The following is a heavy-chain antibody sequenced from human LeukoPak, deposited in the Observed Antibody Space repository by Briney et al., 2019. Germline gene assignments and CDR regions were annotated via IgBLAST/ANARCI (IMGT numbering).Heavy chain of an antibody. Sequence: GGSLRLSCAASGFTFRSYGMHWVRQAPGRGLEWVAYIQNDGSNEQYADSVKGRFSISRDSSKNILYLQMNSLRAEDTAVYYCAKDRCSNGIGCYYYYMDVWGKGTTVTISS. D-gene: IGHD2-8*01. V-gene: IGHV3-30*02. CDR2: IQNDGSNE. CDR1: GFTFRSYG. CDR3: AKDRCSNGIGCYYYYMDV. J-gene: IGHJ6*03.